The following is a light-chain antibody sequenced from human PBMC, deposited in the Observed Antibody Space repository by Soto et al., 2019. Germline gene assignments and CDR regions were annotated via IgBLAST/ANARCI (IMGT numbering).Light chain of an antibody. CDR2: EVV. J-gene: IGLJ3*02. Sequence: QSALTQPPSASGSPGQSVTISCTGTKNDIGVYDFVSWYQHHPGKAPRLIIYEVVQRPSGVPDRFSGSKSGNTASLTVSGLQAADEADYYCSSFRTGSVVLFGGGTKLTVL. CDR1: KNDIGVYDF. V-gene: IGLV2-8*01. CDR3: SSFRTGSVVL.